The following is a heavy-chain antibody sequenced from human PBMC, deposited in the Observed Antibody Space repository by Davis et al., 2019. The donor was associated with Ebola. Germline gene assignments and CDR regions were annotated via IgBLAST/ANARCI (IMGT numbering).Heavy chain of an antibody. CDR2: INPKSGGA. D-gene: IGHD3-3*01. J-gene: IGHJ4*02. CDR1: GYTFTAYY. V-gene: IGHV1-2*02. Sequence: ASVKVSCKASGYTFTAYYMHWVRQAPGQGLEWMGWINPKSGGAKYAQNFQGRVTMTSDTSTTTAYMELTGLRSDDTAVYYCARGSSFWGGYLMAYFENWGQGTVVTV. CDR3: ARGSSFWGGYLMAYFEN.